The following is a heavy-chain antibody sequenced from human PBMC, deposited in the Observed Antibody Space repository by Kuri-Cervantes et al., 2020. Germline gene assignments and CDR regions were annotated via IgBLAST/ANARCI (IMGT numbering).Heavy chain of an antibody. CDR3: ARDYPGDHDAFDI. CDR2: ISAYNGNT. V-gene: IGHV1-18*01. D-gene: IGHD3-16*01. Sequence: ASVKVSCKASGGTFSSYAISWVRQAPGQGLEWMGWISAYNGNTNYAQNVQGRVIMTTDTSTSTVYMELRSLRSDDTAVYFCARDYPGDHDAFDIWGQGTMVTVSS. CDR1: GGTFSSYA. J-gene: IGHJ3*02.